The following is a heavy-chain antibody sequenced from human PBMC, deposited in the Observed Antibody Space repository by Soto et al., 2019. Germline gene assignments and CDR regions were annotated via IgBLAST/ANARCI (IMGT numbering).Heavy chain of an antibody. J-gene: IGHJ5*02. CDR2: TYPEDSQT. CDR3: ARRRFFATLLAP. D-gene: IGHD3-3*01. V-gene: IGHV5-51*03. CDR1: GYSFTSYW. Sequence: EVQLVQSGAEVKKPGESLKISCKASGYSFTSYWIGWVRQISGKGLEWMGITYPEDSQTLYSPSFQGQVTISVDKSITTVYLQWSSLKASDTATYYCARRRFFATLLAPWGQGTLVTVSS.